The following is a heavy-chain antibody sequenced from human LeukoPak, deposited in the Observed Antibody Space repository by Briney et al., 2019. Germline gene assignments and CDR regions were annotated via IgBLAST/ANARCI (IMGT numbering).Heavy chain of an antibody. CDR2: ISYDGSNK. CDR1: GFTFSSYG. J-gene: IGHJ6*02. Sequence: GGSLRLSCAASGFTFSSYGMHWVRQAPGKGLKWVAVISYDGSNKYYADSVKGRFTISRDNSKNTLYLQMNSLRAEDTAVYYCAKVVYSYGYYYYYGMDVWGQGTTVTVSS. CDR3: AKVVYSYGYYYYYGMDV. V-gene: IGHV3-30*18. D-gene: IGHD5-18*01.